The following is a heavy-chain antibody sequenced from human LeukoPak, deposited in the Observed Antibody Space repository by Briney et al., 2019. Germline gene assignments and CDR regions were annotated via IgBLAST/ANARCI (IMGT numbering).Heavy chain of an antibody. D-gene: IGHD3-10*01. V-gene: IGHV3-21*03. Sequence: PGGSLRLSCAASGFTFSSYSMNWVRQAPGKGLEWVSSISSSSSYIYYADSVKGRFTISRDNAKNSLYLQMNSLKTEDTAVYYCTTGGSLRGVISYWGQGTLVTVSS. CDR2: ISSSSSYI. J-gene: IGHJ4*02. CDR3: TTGGSLRGVISY. CDR1: GFTFSSYS.